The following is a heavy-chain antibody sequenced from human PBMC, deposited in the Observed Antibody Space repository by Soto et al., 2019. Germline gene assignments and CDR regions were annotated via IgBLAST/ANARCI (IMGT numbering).Heavy chain of an antibody. D-gene: IGHD2-8*01. CDR2: ISGSADST. CDR1: GFSFSSFA. V-gene: IGHV3-23*01. J-gene: IGHJ6*02. CDR3: AKTRGAMIYAISVYGMDV. Sequence: EVLLLESGGGFIHPGGSLRLSCAASGFSFSSFAMNWVRQAPGKGLEWVSIISGSADSTFYADSVKGRFTISRDNSKSTLYLQINSLRAEDTAVYYCAKTRGAMIYAISVYGMDVWGQGTTVTVSS.